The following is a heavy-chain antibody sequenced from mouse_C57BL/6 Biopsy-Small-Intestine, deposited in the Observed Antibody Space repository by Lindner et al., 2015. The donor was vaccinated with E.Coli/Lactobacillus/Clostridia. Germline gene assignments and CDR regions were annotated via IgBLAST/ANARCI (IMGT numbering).Heavy chain of an antibody. Sequence: SVKVSCKASGYTFISYAIHWVRQAPGQRPEWMGCSNAYNGNTKYSQKFQGRVTITRDTSASTAYMELSGLRSEDTAVYYCARDRFSSSTNYYGNWGQGTLVTVSS. CDR1: GYTFISYA. J-gene: IGHJ4*01. CDR3: ARDRFSSSTNYYGN. D-gene: IGHD2-1*01. V-gene: IGHV1-14*01. CDR2: SNAYNGNT.